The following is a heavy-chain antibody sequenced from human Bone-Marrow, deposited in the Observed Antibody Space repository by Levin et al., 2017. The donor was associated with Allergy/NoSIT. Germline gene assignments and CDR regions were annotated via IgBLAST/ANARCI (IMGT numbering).Heavy chain of an antibody. Sequence: GGSLRLSCAASGFILRTSDMNWVRQAPGKGLEWISFITRTSRTISYADSVKGRFTVSRDNAKNSLYLDMNSLRAEDTAVYYCVTDESGDEDFDYWGQGTLVTVSS. J-gene: IGHJ4*02. CDR3: VTDESGDEDFDY. V-gene: IGHV3-48*01. D-gene: IGHD7-27*01. CDR1: GFILRTSD. CDR2: ITRTSRTI.